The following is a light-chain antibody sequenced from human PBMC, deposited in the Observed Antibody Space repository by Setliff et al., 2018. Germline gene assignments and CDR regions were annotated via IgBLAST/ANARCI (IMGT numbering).Light chain of an antibody. V-gene: IGLV2-8*01. CDR3: SSYAGSRNFYV. J-gene: IGLJ1*01. Sequence: SVLTRPPSASGSPGQSVTISCTGTSSDIGGYNYVSWYQQHPGKAPKLMIYEVNKRPSGVPDRFSGSKSGNTASLTVSGLQAEDEADYYCSSYAGSRNFYVFGTGTKV. CDR1: SSDIGGYNY. CDR2: EVN.